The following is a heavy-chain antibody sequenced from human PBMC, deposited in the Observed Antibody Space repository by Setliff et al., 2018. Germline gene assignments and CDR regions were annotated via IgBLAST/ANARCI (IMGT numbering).Heavy chain of an antibody. J-gene: IGHJ4*02. D-gene: IGHD3-16*01. CDR3: ARLPNYVWGSPVDY. Sequence: SETLSLTCSVSGASISTTYYYWDWIRQSPEKGLEWIGTIYQNGITYYNPSVKSRVTISVDKSKNQFSLSLRSVTAADTAVYYCARLPNYVWGSPVDYWGQGTLVTVSS. CDR1: GASISTTYYY. V-gene: IGHV4-39*07. CDR2: IYQNGIT.